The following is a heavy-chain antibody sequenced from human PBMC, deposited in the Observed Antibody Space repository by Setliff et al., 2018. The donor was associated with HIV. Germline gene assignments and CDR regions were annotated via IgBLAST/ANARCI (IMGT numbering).Heavy chain of an antibody. V-gene: IGHV4-39*07. D-gene: IGHD2-15*01. CDR1: GGSISSSSYY. CDR2: IYYSGST. Sequence: SETLSLTCTVSGGSISSSSYYWGWIRQPPGKGLEWIGSIYYSGSTYYNPSLKSRVTISVDTSKNQFSLKLSSVTAADTAVYYCARETRSFGGIDPWGQGTLVTVSS. J-gene: IGHJ5*02. CDR3: ARETRSFGGIDP.